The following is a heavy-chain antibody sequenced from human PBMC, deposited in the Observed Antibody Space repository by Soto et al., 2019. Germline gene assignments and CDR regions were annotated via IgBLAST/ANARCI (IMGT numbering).Heavy chain of an antibody. D-gene: IGHD2-2*01. J-gene: IGHJ6*02. V-gene: IGHV3-21*01. CDR3: ARVKGYQLLFWFRGGGMDV. Sequence: EVQLVESGGGLVKPGGSLRLSCAASGFTFSSYSMNWVRQAPGKGLEWVSSISSSSSYIYYADSVKGRFTISRDNAKNSLYLQMNSLRAEDTAVYCCARVKGYQLLFWFRGGGMDVWGQGTTVTVSS. CDR1: GFTFSSYS. CDR2: ISSSSSYI.